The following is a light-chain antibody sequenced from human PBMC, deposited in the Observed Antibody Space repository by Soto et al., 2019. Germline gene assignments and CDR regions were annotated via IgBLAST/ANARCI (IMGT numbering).Light chain of an antibody. CDR1: QGISSY. Sequence: AIRMTQSPSSFSASTGDRVTITCRASQGISSYLAWYQQKPGKAPKLLIYAASTLQSGVPSRVSGSGSGTEFTLTISCLKSEDFATYYCQQYYSYASFGQGTKVESK. CDR3: QQYYSYAS. V-gene: IGKV1-8*01. CDR2: AAS. J-gene: IGKJ1*01.